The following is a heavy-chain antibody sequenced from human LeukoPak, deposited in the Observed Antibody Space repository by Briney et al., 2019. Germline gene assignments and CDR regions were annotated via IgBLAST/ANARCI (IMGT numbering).Heavy chain of an antibody. CDR2: MHYSGTT. CDR1: GGSINNSPYY. CDR3: ARNDRGRPADY. J-gene: IGHJ4*02. D-gene: IGHD1-26*01. Sequence: PSETLSLTCTVSGGSINNSPYYWGWIRQPPGKELEWIVSMHYSGTTYYNPSLKGRVTISIDTSKNQFSLRLTSVTAADTAVFYCARNDRGRPADYWGQGTLVTVSS. V-gene: IGHV4-39*01.